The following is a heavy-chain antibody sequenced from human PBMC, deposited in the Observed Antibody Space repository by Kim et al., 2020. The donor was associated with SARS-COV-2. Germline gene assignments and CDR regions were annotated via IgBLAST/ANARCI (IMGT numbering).Heavy chain of an antibody. D-gene: IGHD3-10*01. V-gene: IGHV4-34*01. Sequence: YNPSHKSRVTISVATSKSQFSLKRGSVTAADTAVYYCGSEYYFGSGSYNYWGQGTLVTVSS. J-gene: IGHJ4*02. CDR3: GSEYYFGSGSYNY.